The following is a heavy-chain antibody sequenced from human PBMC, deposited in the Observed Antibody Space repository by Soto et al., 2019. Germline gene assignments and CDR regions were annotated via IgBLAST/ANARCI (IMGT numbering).Heavy chain of an antibody. D-gene: IGHD1-26*01. CDR3: ARAWELLRYYGMDV. V-gene: IGHV4-34*01. Sequence: SETLSLTCAVYGGSFSGYYWSWIRQPPGKGLEWIGEINHSGSTNYNPSLKSRVTISVDTSKNQFSLKLSSVTAADTAVYYCARAWELLRYYGMDVWGQGTTVT. CDR1: GGSFSGYY. J-gene: IGHJ6*02. CDR2: INHSGST.